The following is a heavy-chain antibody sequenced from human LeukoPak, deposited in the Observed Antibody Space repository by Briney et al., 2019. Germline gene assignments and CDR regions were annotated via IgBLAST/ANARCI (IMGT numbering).Heavy chain of an antibody. V-gene: IGHV3-23*01. CDR2: ISGSGGST. CDR1: GFTFSSFS. Sequence: GGSLRLSCAASGFTFSSFSMNWVRQAPGKGLEWVSAISGSGGSTYYADSVKGRFTISRDNSKNTLYLQMNSLRAEDTAVYYCAKDKRDSSSWYSHYYYMDVWGKGTTVTVSS. J-gene: IGHJ6*03. D-gene: IGHD6-13*01. CDR3: AKDKRDSSSWYSHYYYMDV.